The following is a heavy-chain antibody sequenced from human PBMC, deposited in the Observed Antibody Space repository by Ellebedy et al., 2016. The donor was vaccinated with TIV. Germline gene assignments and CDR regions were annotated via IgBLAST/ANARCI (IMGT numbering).Heavy chain of an antibody. V-gene: IGHV5-10-1*01. Sequence: GGSLRLXXKGSGYSFTSYWISWVRQMPGKGLEWMGRIDPSDSYTNYSPSFQGHVTISADKSISTAYLQWSSLKASDTAMYYCARRVRGWLGMDVWGQGTTVTVSS. CDR2: IDPSDSYT. CDR3: ARRVRGWLGMDV. D-gene: IGHD3-10*01. J-gene: IGHJ6*02. CDR1: GYSFTSYW.